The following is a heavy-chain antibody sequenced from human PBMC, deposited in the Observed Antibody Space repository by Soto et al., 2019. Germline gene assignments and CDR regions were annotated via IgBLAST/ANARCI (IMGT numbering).Heavy chain of an antibody. V-gene: IGHV3-9*01. CDR2: ISWNSGSI. CDR3: AKGRGPRITIFCLDY. J-gene: IGHJ4*02. Sequence: GGSLRLSCAASGFTFDDYAMHWVRQAPGKGLEWDSGISWNSGSIGYADSVKGRFTISRDNAKNSLYLQMNSLRAEDTALYYCAKGRGPRITIFCLDYWGQGTLVTVSS. CDR1: GFTFDDYA. D-gene: IGHD3-9*01.